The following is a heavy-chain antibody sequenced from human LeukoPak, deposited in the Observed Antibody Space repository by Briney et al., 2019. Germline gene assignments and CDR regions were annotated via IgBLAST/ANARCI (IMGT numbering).Heavy chain of an antibody. CDR2: LSWNGGNI. CDR1: GFTFHDYA. J-gene: IGHJ4*02. V-gene: IGHV3-9*01. Sequence: PGGSLRLSCAASGFTFHDYAMHWVRRAPGKGLEWVSGLSWNGGNIGYAESVRGRFTISRDNAGNSLYLQMNSLRPEDTALYYCAKALGSTVTTRTYFDYWGQGTLVTVSS. D-gene: IGHD4-17*01. CDR3: AKALGSTVTTRTYFDY.